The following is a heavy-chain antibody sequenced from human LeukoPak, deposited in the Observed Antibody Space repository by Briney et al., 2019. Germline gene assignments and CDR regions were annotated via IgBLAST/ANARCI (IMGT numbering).Heavy chain of an antibody. CDR3: ARASGGYYTHPIRFDY. CDR2: INHSGST. V-gene: IGHV4-34*01. Sequence: SETLSLTCAVYGGSFSGYYWSWIRQPPGKGLEWIGEINHSGSTNYNPSLKSRVTISVDTSKNQFSLKLSSVTAADTAVYYCARASGGYYTHPIRFDYWGQGTLVTVSS. CDR1: GGSFSGYY. J-gene: IGHJ4*02. D-gene: IGHD3-3*01.